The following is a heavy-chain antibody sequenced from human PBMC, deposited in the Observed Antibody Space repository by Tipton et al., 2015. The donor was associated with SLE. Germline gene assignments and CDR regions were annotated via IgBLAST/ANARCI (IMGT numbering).Heavy chain of an antibody. V-gene: IGHV3-7*03. CDR1: GFTFSGYA. D-gene: IGHD2-21*02. J-gene: IGHJ4*02. CDR3: ARETGVEGDYYFDY. CDR2: INQDGSDK. Sequence: SLRLSCAASGFTFSGYAMSWVRQAPGKGLEWVANINQDGSDKYYVDSVKGRFTISRDNAKNSLYLQMNSLRAEDTAVYYCARETGVEGDYYFDYWGQGTLVTVSS.